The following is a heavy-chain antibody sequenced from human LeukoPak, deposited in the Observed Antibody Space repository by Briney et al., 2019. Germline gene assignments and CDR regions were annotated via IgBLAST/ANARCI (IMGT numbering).Heavy chain of an antibody. V-gene: IGHV1-3*01. CDR3: ATSISQGGSYYFDY. CDR2: INAGNGNT. Sequence: ASVKVSCKASGYTFTSYAMHWVRQAPGQRLEWMGWINAGNGNTKYSQKFQGRGTMTRDTSTSTVYMELSSLRSEDTAVYYCATSISQGGSYYFDYWGQGTLVTVSS. J-gene: IGHJ4*02. CDR1: GYTFTSYA. D-gene: IGHD3-10*01.